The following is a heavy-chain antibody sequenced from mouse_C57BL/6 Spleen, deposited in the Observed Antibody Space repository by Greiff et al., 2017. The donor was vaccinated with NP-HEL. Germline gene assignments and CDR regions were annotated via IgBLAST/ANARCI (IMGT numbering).Heavy chain of an antibody. CDR2: ISSGGSYT. V-gene: IGHV5-6*01. CDR3: AREDYYGSSDGYFDV. D-gene: IGHD1-1*01. CDR1: GFTFSSYG. Sequence: EVQLVESGGDLVKPGGSLKLSCAASGFTFSSYGMSWVRQTPDKRLEWVATISSGGSYTYYPDSVKGRFTISRDNAKNTLYLKMSSVKSEDTAMYYCAREDYYGSSDGYFDVWGTGTTVTVSS. J-gene: IGHJ1*03.